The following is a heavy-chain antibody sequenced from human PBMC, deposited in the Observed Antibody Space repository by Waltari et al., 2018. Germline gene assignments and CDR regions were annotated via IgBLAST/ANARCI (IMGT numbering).Heavy chain of an antibody. CDR2: IYSTGRT. CDR3: ARDITGPFDS. D-gene: IGHD3-3*01. J-gene: IGHJ4*02. CDR1: GGSIAGYY. V-gene: IGHV4-59*01. Sequence: VQLQESGSGLVKPSGTLSLTCTVSGGSIAGYYWRWVRQPPGKGLQWIGYIYSTGRTNYNTSLESRLTMSVDTSKNQVSLKVNSVTAADTAVYYCARDITGPFDSWGQGTLVTVSS.